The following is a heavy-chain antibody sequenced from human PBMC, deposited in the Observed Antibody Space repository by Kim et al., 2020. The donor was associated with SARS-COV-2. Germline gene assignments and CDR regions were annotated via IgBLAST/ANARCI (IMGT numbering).Heavy chain of an antibody. J-gene: IGHJ4*02. CDR3: ANTHYDILTGYWGNFDY. D-gene: IGHD3-9*01. Sequence: GGSLRLSCAASGFTFSSYAMSWVRQAPGKGLEWVSAIGGSGGSTYYPTPVKGRFTISRDNSKNTLYLQMNSLRAEDTAVYYCANTHYDILTGYWGNFDYWGQGTLVTVSS. V-gene: IGHV3-23*01. CDR1: GFTFSSYA. CDR2: IGGSGGST.